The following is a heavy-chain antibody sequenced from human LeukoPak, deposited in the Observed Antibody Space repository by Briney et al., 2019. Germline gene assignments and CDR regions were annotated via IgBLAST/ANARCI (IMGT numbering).Heavy chain of an antibody. V-gene: IGHV3-9*01. CDR3: AKDIVLMVYAAGFDI. Sequence: GGSLRLSCAASGFTFDDYAMHWVRQAPGKGLEWVSGISWNGGSIGYADSVKGRFTISRDNAKNSLYLQMNSLRAEDTALYYCAKDIVLMVYAAGFDIWGQGTMVTVSS. J-gene: IGHJ3*02. CDR1: GFTFDDYA. D-gene: IGHD2-8*01. CDR2: ISWNGGSI.